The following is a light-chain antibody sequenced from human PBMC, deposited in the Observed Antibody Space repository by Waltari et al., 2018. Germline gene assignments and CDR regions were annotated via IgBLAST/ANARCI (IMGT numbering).Light chain of an antibody. CDR2: EVS. CDR1: SSEVGRYNL. V-gene: IGLV2-23*02. J-gene: IGLJ2*01. CDR3: CSYAGSSTFV. Sequence: QSALTQPASVSGSPGQSLTISCTGTSSEVGRYNLVSWDQQHPGKAPKHVIYEVSKRPSGVSNRFSGSKSGNTASLTISGLQAEDEADYYCCSYAGSSTFVFGGGTKLTVL.